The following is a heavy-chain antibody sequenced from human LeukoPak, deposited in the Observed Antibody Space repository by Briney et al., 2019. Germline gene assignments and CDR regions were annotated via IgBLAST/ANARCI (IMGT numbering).Heavy chain of an antibody. V-gene: IGHV3-48*04. CDR3: ARAGIVGATRLYFQH. Sequence: GGSLRLSCAASGFTFSSYAMSWVRQAPGKGLEWVSYISSSSSTIYYADSVKGRFTISRDNAKNSLYLQMNSLRAEDTAVYYCARAGIVGATRLYFQHWGQGTLVTVSS. CDR1: GFTFSSYA. J-gene: IGHJ1*01. CDR2: ISSSSSTI. D-gene: IGHD1-26*01.